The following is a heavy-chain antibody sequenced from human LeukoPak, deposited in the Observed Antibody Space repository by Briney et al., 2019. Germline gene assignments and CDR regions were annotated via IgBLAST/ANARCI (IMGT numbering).Heavy chain of an antibody. J-gene: IGHJ6*03. CDR1: GITFSSYA. V-gene: IGHV1-69*05. D-gene: IGHD2-2*01. Sequence: SVKVSCKAPGITFSSYAISWVRQAPGQGLEWMGTIIPIFGTANYAQKFQGRVTITTDESTSTAYMELSSLRSEDTAVYYCARDLVVVVPAAIPYYYYYMDVWGKGTTVTVS. CDR3: ARDLVVVVPAAIPYYYYYMDV. CDR2: IIPIFGTA.